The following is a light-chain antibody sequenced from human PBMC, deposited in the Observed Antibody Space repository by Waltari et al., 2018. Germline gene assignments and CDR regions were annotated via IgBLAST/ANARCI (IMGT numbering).Light chain of an antibody. CDR3: QQYDSSPRT. CDR1: QSVSRSY. Sequence: EIVLTHSPGTLSLSPGERATLSCRASQSVSRSYLAWYQQKPGQAPRLLIYGASSRTTGITDRFSGSGSGTDFTLTISRLEPEDFAVYYCQQYDSSPRTFGQGTKVEIK. CDR2: GAS. J-gene: IGKJ1*01. V-gene: IGKV3-20*01.